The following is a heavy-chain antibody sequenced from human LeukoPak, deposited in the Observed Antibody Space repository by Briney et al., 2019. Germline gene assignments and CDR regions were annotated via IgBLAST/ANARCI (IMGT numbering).Heavy chain of an antibody. J-gene: IGHJ4*02. CDR1: GFTFSSYS. CDR2: ISSSSSTI. CDR3: ARDRGGSYDY. V-gene: IGHV3-48*01. Sequence: GGSLRLSCAASGFTFSSYSMNWVRQAPGKGLEGVSYISSSSSTIYYADSVKGRFTISRDNAKNSLYLQMNSLRAEDTAVYYCARDRGGSYDYWGQGTLVTVSS. D-gene: IGHD1-26*01.